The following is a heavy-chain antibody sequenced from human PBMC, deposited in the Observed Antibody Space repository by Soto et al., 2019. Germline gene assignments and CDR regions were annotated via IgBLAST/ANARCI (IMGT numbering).Heavy chain of an antibody. Sequence: SVKVSCKASGGTFSSYAISWVRQAPGQGLEWMGGIIPIFGTANYAQKFQGRVTITADESTSTAYMELSSLRSEDTAVYYCARRYITIVGVVTQPDYYYYGMDVWGQGTTVTVSS. CDR3: ARRYITIVGVVTQPDYYYYGMDV. V-gene: IGHV1-69*13. CDR1: GGTFSSYA. D-gene: IGHD3-3*01. CDR2: IIPIFGTA. J-gene: IGHJ6*02.